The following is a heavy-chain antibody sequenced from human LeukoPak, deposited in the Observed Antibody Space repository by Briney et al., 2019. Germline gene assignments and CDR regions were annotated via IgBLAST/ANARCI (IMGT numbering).Heavy chain of an antibody. CDR3: ARLNSSSWLSWFDP. V-gene: IGHV4-59*08. CDR1: GASISSSY. J-gene: IGHJ5*02. D-gene: IGHD6-13*01. CDR2: IYYTGST. Sequence: PSETLSLTCTVSGASISSSYWSWIRQSPRKGLEWIGYIYYTGSTNYNPSLKSRVTISVDTSKNQFSLKLSSVTAADTAVYYCARLNSSSWLSWFDPWGQGTLVTVSS.